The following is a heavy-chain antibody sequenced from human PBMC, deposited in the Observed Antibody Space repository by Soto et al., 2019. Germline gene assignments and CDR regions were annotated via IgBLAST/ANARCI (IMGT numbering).Heavy chain of an antibody. V-gene: IGHV3-23*01. J-gene: IGHJ2*01. CDR1: GFTFINYA. CDR2: ISGGGDAT. D-gene: IGHD2-21*01. Sequence: EVQLLESGGDSVQPGGSVRLSCAGSGFTFINYAMNWVRQAPVKGLEWVSTISGGGDATSFADSVRGRFTFSRDNSKNTVTLQMNSLGVDDTAVYYCARKVVGSTSRPDYWYFDLWGRGTLVTVSS. CDR3: ARKVVGSTSRPDYWYFDL.